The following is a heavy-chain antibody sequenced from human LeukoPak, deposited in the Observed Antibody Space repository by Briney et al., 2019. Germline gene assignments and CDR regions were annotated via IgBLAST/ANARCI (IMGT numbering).Heavy chain of an antibody. V-gene: IGHV3-30-3*01. CDR3: ARDWGERGYSYGLLGY. Sequence: PGGSLRLSCAASGFTFSSYAMHWVRQAPGKGLEWVAVISYDGSNKYYADSVKGRFTISRDNSKNTLYLQMNSLRAEDTAVYYCARDWGERGYSYGLLGYWGQGTLVTVSS. J-gene: IGHJ4*02. CDR2: ISYDGSNK. CDR1: GFTFSSYA. D-gene: IGHD5-18*01.